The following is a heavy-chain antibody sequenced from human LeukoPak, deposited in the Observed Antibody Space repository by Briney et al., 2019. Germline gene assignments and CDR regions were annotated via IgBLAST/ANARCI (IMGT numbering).Heavy chain of an antibody. Sequence: SSETLSLTCTGSGGSIRSYYWSWIRQPPGKGLEWIGYIYYSGSTNYNPSLKSRVTISVDTSKNQFSLKLSSVTAADTAVYYCAKLGSRTVTTAIWFDPWGQGTLVTVSS. CDR2: IYYSGST. CDR1: GGSIRSYY. J-gene: IGHJ5*02. D-gene: IGHD4-17*01. V-gene: IGHV4-59*01. CDR3: AKLGSRTVTTAIWFDP.